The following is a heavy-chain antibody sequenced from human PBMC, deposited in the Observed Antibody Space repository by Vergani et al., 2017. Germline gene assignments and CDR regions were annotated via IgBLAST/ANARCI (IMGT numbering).Heavy chain of an antibody. CDR3: AKDRXYYDFWSVYYHYYYGMDV. V-gene: IGHV3-48*03. J-gene: IGHJ6*02. CDR2: ISSSGSTI. Sequence: EVQLVESGGGLVQPGGSLRLSCAASGFTFSSYEMNWVRQAPGKGLEWVSYISSSGSTIYYADSVKGRFTISRDNSKNTLYLQMNSLRAEDTAVYYCAKDRXYYDFWSVYYHYYYGMDVWGQGTTVTVSS. CDR1: GFTFSSYE. D-gene: IGHD3-3*01.